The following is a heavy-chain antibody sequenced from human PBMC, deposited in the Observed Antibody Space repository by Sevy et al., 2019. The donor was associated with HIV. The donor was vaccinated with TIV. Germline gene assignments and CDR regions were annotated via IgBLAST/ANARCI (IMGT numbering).Heavy chain of an antibody. CDR3: ARVGITSPHGQDNWFDP. Sequence: SETLSLTCTVSGGSISSGDYYWSWIRQPPGKGLEWIGYIYYSGSTYYNPSLKSRVTISVDTSKNQFSLKLSSVTAADTAVYYCARVGITSPHGQDNWFDPWGQGTLVTVSS. CDR1: GGSISSGDYY. J-gene: IGHJ5*02. V-gene: IGHV4-30-4*01. D-gene: IGHD3-3*01. CDR2: IYYSGST.